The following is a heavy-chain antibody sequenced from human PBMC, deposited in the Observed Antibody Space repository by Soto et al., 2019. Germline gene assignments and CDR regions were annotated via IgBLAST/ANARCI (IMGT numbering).Heavy chain of an antibody. CDR2: ISFNNNTI. J-gene: IGHJ4*02. CDR3: ARHIGRIEAARFDY. V-gene: IGHV3-11*01. CDR1: GFTFSDYY. Sequence: LRLSCVASGFTFSDYYISWLRQAPGKGPECLSYISFNNNTIYYDDPVRGRFTISRDNAKNSVFLQMNRLRVEDTAVYYCARHIGRIEAARFDYWGQGTLVTVSS. D-gene: IGHD2-15*01.